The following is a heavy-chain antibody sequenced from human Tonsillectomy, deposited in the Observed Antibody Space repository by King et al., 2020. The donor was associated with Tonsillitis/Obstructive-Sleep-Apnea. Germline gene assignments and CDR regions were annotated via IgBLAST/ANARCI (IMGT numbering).Heavy chain of an antibody. D-gene: IGHD3-3*01. Sequence: VQLQQWGAGLLKPSETLSLTCAVYGGSFSGYYWSWIRQPPGKGLEWIGEINHSGSTNYNPSLKSRVTISVDTSKNQFSLKLSSVTAADTAVYYCARSPAIYDFWSGYYTYYYYMVVWGKGSTASVSS. CDR3: ARSPAIYDFWSGYYTYYYYMVV. CDR1: GGSFSGYY. V-gene: IGHV4-34*01. J-gene: IGHJ6*03. CDR2: INHSGST.